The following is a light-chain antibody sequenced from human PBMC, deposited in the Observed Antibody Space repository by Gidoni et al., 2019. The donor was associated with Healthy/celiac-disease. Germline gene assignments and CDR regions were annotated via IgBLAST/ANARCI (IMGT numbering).Light chain of an antibody. CDR2: GAS. CDR3: QQDYNLPWT. J-gene: IGKJ1*01. V-gene: IGKV3D-7*01. CDR1: QSVSSSY. Sequence: EIVMTQSPATLSWSPGERATLSCRASQSVSSSYLSWYQQKPGQAPRLLIYGASTRAAGLPARFSGSASGTDFPLTISSLPPEDFAVYYCQQDYNLPWTFGQGTQVEIK.